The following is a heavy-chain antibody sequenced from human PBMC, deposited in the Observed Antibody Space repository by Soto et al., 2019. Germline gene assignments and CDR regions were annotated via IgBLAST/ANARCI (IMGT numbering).Heavy chain of an antibody. V-gene: IGHV4-59*01. CDR3: ARGWYASNWDYFYGMDV. Sequence: SETLSLTCSVSNGSISTYFWSWIRQPPGKGPEWIGYIFYTGSTTYNPSVKSRVTMSVDTSKNLFSLSLNSVTAADTAMYYCARGWYASNWDYFYGMDVWGPGTSVTVSS. CDR2: IFYTGST. J-gene: IGHJ6*02. CDR1: NGSISTYF. D-gene: IGHD6-13*01.